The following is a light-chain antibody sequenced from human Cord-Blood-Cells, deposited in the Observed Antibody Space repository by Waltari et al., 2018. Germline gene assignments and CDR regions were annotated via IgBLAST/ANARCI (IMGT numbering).Light chain of an antibody. J-gene: IGLJ2*01. CDR1: SSDVGGYNY. CDR2: EVR. V-gene: IGLV2-14*03. CDR3: SSYTSSSVV. Sequence: QSALTQPASVSGSPGQSITIPCTGTSSDVGGYNYVSWYQQHPGKAPKLMIYEVRKRPSGGFNRFSGSKAGNTGSLAISWLQAEDEADYYCSSYTSSSVVFGGGTKLTVL.